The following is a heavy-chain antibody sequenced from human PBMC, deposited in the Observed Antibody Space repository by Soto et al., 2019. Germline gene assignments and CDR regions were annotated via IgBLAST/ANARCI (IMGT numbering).Heavy chain of an antibody. CDR2: IYSGGST. CDR3: GRGGVDGSGSMFGY. CDR1: GFTVSSNY. D-gene: IGHD3-10*01. J-gene: IGHJ4*02. Sequence: EVQLVESGGGLIQPGGSLRLSCAASGFTVSSNYMSWVRQAPGKGLEWVSVIYSGGSTYYADSVKGRFTISRDNSKNTLYLQMNSRRGEDTAVYYCGRGGVDGSGSMFGYWGQGTLVTVSS. V-gene: IGHV3-53*01.